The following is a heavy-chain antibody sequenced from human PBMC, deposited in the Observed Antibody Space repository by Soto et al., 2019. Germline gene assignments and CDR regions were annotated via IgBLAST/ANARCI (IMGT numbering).Heavy chain of an antibody. D-gene: IGHD6-6*01. Sequence: GGSLRLSCVASGLTFSNYAMSWVRQAPGKGLEWVSIISRSGGSTYYADSVKGRFTISRDSSKNTLYLQMSSLRAEDTAVYYCAKEPYSNSDINYFDYWGQGTLVTVSS. J-gene: IGHJ4*02. CDR3: AKEPYSNSDINYFDY. V-gene: IGHV3-23*01. CDR2: ISRSGGST. CDR1: GLTFSNYA.